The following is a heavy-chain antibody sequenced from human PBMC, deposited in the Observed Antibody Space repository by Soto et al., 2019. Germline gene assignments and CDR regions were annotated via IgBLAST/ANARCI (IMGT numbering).Heavy chain of an antibody. V-gene: IGHV3-23*01. Sequence: PGGSLRLSCAASGFAFTSHALHWVRQAPGKGLEWVSAISGSGGSTYYADSVKGRFTISRDNSKNTLYLQMNSLRAEDTAVYYCATIVEDYWGQGTLVTVSS. CDR1: GFAFTSHA. D-gene: IGHD3-16*02. CDR3: ATIVEDY. CDR2: ISGSGGST. J-gene: IGHJ4*02.